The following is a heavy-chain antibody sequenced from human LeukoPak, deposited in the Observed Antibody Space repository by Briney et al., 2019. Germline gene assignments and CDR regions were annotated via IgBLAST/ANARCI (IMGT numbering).Heavy chain of an antibody. V-gene: IGHV1-2*02. CDR1: GYTFTDYY. CDR3: ARDYGGPSWFGGIDY. J-gene: IGHJ4*02. CDR2: INPNSGGT. D-gene: IGHD3-10*01. Sequence: ASVKVSCKASGYTFTDYYMHWVRQAPGQGLEWMGWINPNSGGTNYAQKFQGRVTMTGDTSISAAYMELSRLTSDDTAVYYCARDYGGPSWFGGIDYWGQGTLVTVSS.